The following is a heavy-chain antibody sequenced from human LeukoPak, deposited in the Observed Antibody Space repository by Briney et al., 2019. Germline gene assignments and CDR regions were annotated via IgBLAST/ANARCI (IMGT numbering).Heavy chain of an antibody. CDR1: GGSISSGSYY. Sequence: KASETLSLTCTVSGGSISSGSYYWSWIRQPAGKGLEWIGRIYTSGSTNYNPSLKSRVTISVDTSKNQFSLELSSVTAADTAVYYCARGLADPYYFDYWGQGTLVTVSS. J-gene: IGHJ4*02. CDR2: IYTSGST. CDR3: ARGLADPYYFDY. V-gene: IGHV4-61*02.